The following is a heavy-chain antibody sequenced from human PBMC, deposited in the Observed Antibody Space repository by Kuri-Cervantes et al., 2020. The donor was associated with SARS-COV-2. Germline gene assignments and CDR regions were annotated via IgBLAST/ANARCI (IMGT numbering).Heavy chain of an antibody. Sequence: SETLSLTCTVSGGSISSYYWSWIRQPPGKGLEWIGYIYHSGSTYYNPSLKSRVTISVDTSKNQFSLKLSSVTAADTAVYYCAGAYGDNGLGFDYWGQGTLVTVSS. J-gene: IGHJ4*02. D-gene: IGHD4-17*01. CDR2: IYHSGST. CDR3: AGAYGDNGLGFDY. V-gene: IGHV4-59*04. CDR1: GGSISSYY.